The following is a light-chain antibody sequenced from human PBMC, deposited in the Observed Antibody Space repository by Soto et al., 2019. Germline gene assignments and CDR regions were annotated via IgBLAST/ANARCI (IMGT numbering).Light chain of an antibody. Sequence: DIQMTKSPSILSAYLGGRVTITCRASQSISRWLAWYQQKPGKAPKLLIYHASNLQSGVPSRFRGSGSGTDFTFTISRLQPEDIATYYCQQYENLPPFGQGTRLEIK. CDR1: QSISRW. V-gene: IGKV1-5*01. J-gene: IGKJ5*01. CDR2: HAS. CDR3: QQYENLPP.